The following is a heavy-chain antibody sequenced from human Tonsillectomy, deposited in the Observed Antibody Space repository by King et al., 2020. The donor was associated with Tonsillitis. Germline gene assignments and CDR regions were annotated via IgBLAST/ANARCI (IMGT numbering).Heavy chain of an antibody. J-gene: IGHJ4*02. V-gene: IGHV3-23*04. D-gene: IGHD3-22*01. CDR2: ISGGGGST. CDR1: GFTFSSYA. Sequence: VQLVESGGGLVQPGGSLRLSCVASGFTFSSYAMNWVRQAPGKGLEWVSVISGGGGSTYYADSVKGRFTISRDNSKNTLYLQMYSLRAEDTAVYYCAKDLYYDDSRGHDYWGQGTLVPVSS. CDR3: AKDLYYDDSRGHDY.